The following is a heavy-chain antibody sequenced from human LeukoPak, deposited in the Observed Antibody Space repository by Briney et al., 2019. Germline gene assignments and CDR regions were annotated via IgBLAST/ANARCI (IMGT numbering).Heavy chain of an antibody. CDR1: GGSFSGYY. V-gene: IGHV4-34*01. CDR3: AGAPGCSGRLDY. Sequence: SETLSLTCAVYGGSFSGYYWSWIRQPPGKGLEWVGEINHSGSTNYNPSLKSRVTISVDTTKNQISLKLSSVTAADTAVYYFAGAPGCSGRLDYWGQGTLVTVSS. J-gene: IGHJ4*02. D-gene: IGHD3-10*02. CDR2: INHSGST.